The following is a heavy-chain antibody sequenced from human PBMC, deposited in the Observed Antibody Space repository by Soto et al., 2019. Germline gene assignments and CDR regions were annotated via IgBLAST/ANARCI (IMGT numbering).Heavy chain of an antibody. CDR3: AREQSDFWSGYPDGLPDY. J-gene: IGHJ4*02. CDR1: GFTFSSYA. CDR2: ISYDGSNK. D-gene: IGHD3-3*01. Sequence: LRLSCAASGFTFSSYAMHWVRQAPGKGLEWVAVISYDGSNKYYADSVKGRFTISRDNSKNTLYLQMNSLRAEDTAVYYCAREQSDFWSGYPDGLPDYWGQGTLVTV. V-gene: IGHV3-30-3*01.